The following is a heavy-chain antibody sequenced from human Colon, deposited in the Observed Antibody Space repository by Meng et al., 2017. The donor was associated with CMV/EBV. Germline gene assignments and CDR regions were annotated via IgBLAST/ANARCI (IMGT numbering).Heavy chain of an antibody. CDR2: INPNSGGP. Sequence: CNASEFTFTDYNVHWVRQAPGQGLEWMGRINPNSGGPNYAQTFQGRVTMTREMSTNTAYMELGSLRSDDTAAYYCARELDTGGFDHWGQGTLVTVSS. J-gene: IGHJ4*02. V-gene: IGHV1-2*06. CDR3: ARELDTGGFDH. CDR1: EFTFTDYN. D-gene: IGHD5-18*01.